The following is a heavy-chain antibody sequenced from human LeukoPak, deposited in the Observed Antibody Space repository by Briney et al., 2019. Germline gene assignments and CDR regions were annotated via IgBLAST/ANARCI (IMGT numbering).Heavy chain of an antibody. CDR1: GYTFTGYY. D-gene: IGHD6-6*01. V-gene: IGHV1-18*04. CDR2: ISAYNGNT. J-gene: IGHJ4*02. Sequence: ASVKVSCKASGYTFTGYYMHWVRQAPGQGLEWMGWISAYNGNTNYAQKLQGRVTMTTDTSTSTAYMELRSLRSDDTAVYYCARRVLEIAALDDYWGQGTLVTVSS. CDR3: ARRVLEIAALDDY.